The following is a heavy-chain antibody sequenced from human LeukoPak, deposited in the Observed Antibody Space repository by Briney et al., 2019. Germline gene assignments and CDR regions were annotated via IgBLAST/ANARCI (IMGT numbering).Heavy chain of an antibody. D-gene: IGHD3-10*01. Sequence: GGALRLSCAASGFTFSDYYRSWIRQAPGKGLEWVSYISSSGSTIYYADSVKGRFTISRDNAKNSLYLQMNSLRAEDTAVYSCAREGSITMVRGADYWGQGTLVTVSS. V-gene: IGHV3-11*01. CDR2: ISSSGSTI. J-gene: IGHJ4*02. CDR1: GFTFSDYY. CDR3: AREGSITMVRGADY.